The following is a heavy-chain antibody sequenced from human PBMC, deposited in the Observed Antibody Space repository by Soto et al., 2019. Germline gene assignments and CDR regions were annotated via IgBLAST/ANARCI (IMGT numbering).Heavy chain of an antibody. D-gene: IGHD6-19*01. CDR1: GYTFTSYD. CDR2: MNPNSGNT. J-gene: IGHJ5*02. Sequence: ASVKVSCKASGYTFTSYDINWVRQATGQGLEWMGWMNPNSGNTGYAQKFQGRVTMTRNASISTAYMELSSLRSEDTAVYYWARGLYALQWPALEVGNWFDPWGQGTMVTVSS. V-gene: IGHV1-8*01. CDR3: ARGLYALQWPALEVGNWFDP.